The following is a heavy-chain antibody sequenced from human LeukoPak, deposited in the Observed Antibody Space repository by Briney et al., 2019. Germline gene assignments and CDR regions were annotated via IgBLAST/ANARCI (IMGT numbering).Heavy chain of an antibody. Sequence: PGGSLRLSCAASGFTFSTSTMAWVRQAPGKGLEWVSLVSDSGFTRYYADSVKGRFTISRDNSKNALYLQMNSLRAEDTVLYYCAKTWRGSSGDYWGQGTLVTVSS. CDR3: AKTWRGSSGDY. CDR2: VSDSGFTR. J-gene: IGHJ4*02. D-gene: IGHD3-10*01. V-gene: IGHV3-23*01. CDR1: GFTFSTST.